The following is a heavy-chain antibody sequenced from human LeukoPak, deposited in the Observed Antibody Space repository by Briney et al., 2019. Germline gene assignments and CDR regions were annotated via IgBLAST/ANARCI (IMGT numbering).Heavy chain of an antibody. CDR2: MNPNSGNT. CDR1: GYTFTSYD. D-gene: IGHD6-19*01. J-gene: IGHJ6*03. Sequence: ASVKVSCKASGYTFTSYDINWVRQATGQGLEWMGWMNPNSGNTGYAQKFQGRVTMTRNTSISTAYMELSSLRSEDTAVYYCARVRGSGLPGYYCMDVWGKGTTVTISS. CDR3: ARVRGSGLPGYYCMDV. V-gene: IGHV1-8*01.